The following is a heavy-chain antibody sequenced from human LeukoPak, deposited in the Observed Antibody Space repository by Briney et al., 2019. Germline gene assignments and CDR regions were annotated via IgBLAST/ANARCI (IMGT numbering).Heavy chain of an antibody. D-gene: IGHD3-22*01. V-gene: IGHV4-59*01. CDR3: ARARDSSDGTDY. Sequence: SGTLSLTCTVSGGPLSRYHWSWIRQPPGKGLEWIGYIYYSGSTNYNPSLKSRVTISVDTSKNQFSLKLSSVTAADTAVYYCARARDSSDGTDYWGQGTLVTVSS. CDR1: GGPLSRYH. CDR2: IYYSGST. J-gene: IGHJ4*02.